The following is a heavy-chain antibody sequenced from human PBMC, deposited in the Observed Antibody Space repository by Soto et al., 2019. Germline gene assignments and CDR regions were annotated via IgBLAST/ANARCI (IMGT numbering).Heavy chain of an antibody. CDR1: GYTFTGYY. J-gene: IGHJ4*02. Sequence: QVQLVQSGAEVKKPGASVKVSCKASGYTFTGYYMHWVRQAPGQGLEWMGWINPNSGGTNYAQKFQGWVTMTRDTSVSTAYLELSRLRSDDTAVYYCARGAKLIVVGPAAPFDYWGQGTLVTVSS. V-gene: IGHV1-2*04. CDR3: ARGAKLIVVGPAAPFDY. CDR2: INPNSGGT. D-gene: IGHD2-2*01.